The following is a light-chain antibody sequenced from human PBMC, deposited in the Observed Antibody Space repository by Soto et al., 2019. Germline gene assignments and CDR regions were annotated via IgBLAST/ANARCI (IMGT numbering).Light chain of an antibody. V-gene: IGKV3-15*01. J-gene: IGKJ4*01. CDR2: AAS. CDR1: QSITTN. Sequence: ELVMTQSPASLSVSPGERATLSYRASQSITTNLAWYQQKPGQGPRLLIYAASTRATGVPARFSGSGSGTEFILTISSLQSEDFAVYYCQQYHKWPLTFGGGTKVEV. CDR3: QQYHKWPLT.